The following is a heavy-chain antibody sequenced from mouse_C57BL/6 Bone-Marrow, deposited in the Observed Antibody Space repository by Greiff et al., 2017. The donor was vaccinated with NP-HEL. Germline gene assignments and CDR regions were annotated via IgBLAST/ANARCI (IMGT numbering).Heavy chain of an antibody. CDR2: IYPGDGDT. CDR1: GYAFSSSW. CDR3: AIITTEDY. D-gene: IGHD1-1*01. Sequence: QVQLQQSGPELVKPGASVKISCKASGYAFSSSWMNWVKQRPGKGLEWIGRIYPGDGDTNYNGKFNGKATLTADKASSTAYMQLSSLTSEDSAVYFCAIITTEDYWGQGTSVTVSS. J-gene: IGHJ4*01. V-gene: IGHV1-82*01.